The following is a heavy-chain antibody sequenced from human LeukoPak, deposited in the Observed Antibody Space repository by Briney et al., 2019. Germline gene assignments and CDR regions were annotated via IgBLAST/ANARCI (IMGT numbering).Heavy chain of an antibody. D-gene: IGHD4-23*01. Sequence: SVKVSCKASGGTFSSYAISWVRQAPGQGLEWMGGIIPIFGTANYAQKFQGRVTITADESTSTAYVELSSLRSEDTAVYYCASTMKTTVVTFLFDYWGQGTLVTVSS. CDR1: GGTFSSYA. J-gene: IGHJ4*02. CDR3: ASTMKTTVVTFLFDY. V-gene: IGHV1-69*01. CDR2: IIPIFGTA.